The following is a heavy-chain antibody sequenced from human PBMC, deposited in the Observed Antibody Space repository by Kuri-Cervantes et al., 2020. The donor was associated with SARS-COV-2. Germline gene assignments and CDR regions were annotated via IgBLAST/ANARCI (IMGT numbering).Heavy chain of an antibody. J-gene: IGHJ3*02. CDR3: ARRRHDNSIFDAFDI. CDR2: IYHSGST. CDR1: VYSISSGYY. D-gene: IGHD3-22*01. V-gene: IGHV4-38-2*01. Sequence: GSLRLSSAVSVYSISSGYYWGWIRQPPGKGLEWIGSIYHSGSTYYNPSLKSLLTISVDPSKNQFSLQWSSVTAADTAMYYCARRRHDNSIFDAFDIWGQGSVVTVSS.